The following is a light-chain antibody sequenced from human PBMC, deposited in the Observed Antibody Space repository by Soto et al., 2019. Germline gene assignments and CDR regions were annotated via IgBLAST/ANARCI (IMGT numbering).Light chain of an antibody. CDR3: QQFNTSPWT. V-gene: IGKV3-20*01. CDR2: GAS. CDR1: QSVSSSY. J-gene: IGKJ1*01. Sequence: EIVLTQSPGTLSLSPGERATLSCRASQSVSSSYLTWYQQKPGQAPRLLIYGASSRATGIPDRFSGSGSGTDFTLTISSLQPDDFATYYCQQFNTSPWTFGQGTKVDIK.